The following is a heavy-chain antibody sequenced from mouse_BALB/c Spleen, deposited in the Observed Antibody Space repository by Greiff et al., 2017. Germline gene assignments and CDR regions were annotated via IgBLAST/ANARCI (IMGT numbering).Heavy chain of an antibody. D-gene: IGHD3-3*01. CDR2: ISLKSDNYAT. J-gene: IGHJ2*01. CDR3: TGTHY. CDR1: GFTFSSYW. V-gene: IGHV6-6*02. Sequence: EVKLVESGGGLVQPGGSMKLSCVASGFTFSSYWMSWVRQSPEKGLEWVAEISLKSDNYATHYAESVKGKFTISRDDTTSRLYLQMNSVRAEDTGIYYCTGTHYWGQGTTLTVSA.